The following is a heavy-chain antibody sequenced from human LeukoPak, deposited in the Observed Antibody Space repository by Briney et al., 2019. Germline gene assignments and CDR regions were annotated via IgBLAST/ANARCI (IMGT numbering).Heavy chain of an antibody. J-gene: IGHJ6*03. CDR3: ARAGVGATKEGYYYYYYMDV. CDR2: INPNSGGT. Sequence: ASVKVSCKASGYTFTGYYMHWVRQAPGQGLEWMGWINPNSGGTNYAQKFQGRVTMTRDTSISTAYVELSRLRSDDTAVYYCARAGVGATKEGYYYYYYMDVWGKGTTVTVSS. CDR1: GYTFTGYY. V-gene: IGHV1-2*02. D-gene: IGHD1-26*01.